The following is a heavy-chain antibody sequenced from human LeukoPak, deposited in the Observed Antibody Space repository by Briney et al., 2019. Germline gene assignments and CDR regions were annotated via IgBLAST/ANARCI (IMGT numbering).Heavy chain of an antibody. CDR2: IKQDGSEK. CDR3: ARGLAEYNRYFDY. CDR1: GFTFSGYW. V-gene: IGHV3-7*01. J-gene: IGHJ4*02. Sequence: GGSLRLSCAASGFTFSGYWLSWVRQAPGKGLEWVASIKQDGSEKYYVDSVKGRFTISRDNAKNSLYLQMNSLRAEDTAVYYCARGLAEYNRYFDYWGQRTLVTVSS. D-gene: IGHD6-6*01.